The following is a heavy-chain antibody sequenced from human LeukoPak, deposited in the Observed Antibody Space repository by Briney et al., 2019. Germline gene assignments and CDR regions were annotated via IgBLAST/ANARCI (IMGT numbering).Heavy chain of an antibody. D-gene: IGHD1-1*01. V-gene: IGHV4-59*01. J-gene: IGHJ6*03. Sequence: KSSETLSLTCTVSGGSISNYYWSWIRQPPGRGLEWIGYVFDSGSTNYNPSLKSRVTISVDTSTKQFSLRLSSVTAADTAVYYCARLYQQSKWKYYYYYMDVWGKGTAVTVSS. CDR3: ARLYQQSKWKYYYYYMDV. CDR1: GGSISNYY. CDR2: VFDSGST.